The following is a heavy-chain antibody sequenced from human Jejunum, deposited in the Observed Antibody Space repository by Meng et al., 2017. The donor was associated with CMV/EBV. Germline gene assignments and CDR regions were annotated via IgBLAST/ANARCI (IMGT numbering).Heavy chain of an antibody. V-gene: IGHV1-2*06. CDR2: INTHSGDT. J-gene: IGHJ4*02. CDR3: VRGLGVASTF. Sequence: VSCKGAGETFTGFYMHWVRQAPGPGLEWMGRINTHSGDTNYAQKFQGRVTMTRDASISTAYLDLSRLTSDDTAVYYCVRGLGVASTFWGQGTLVTVSS. D-gene: IGHD5-12*01. CDR1: GETFTGFY.